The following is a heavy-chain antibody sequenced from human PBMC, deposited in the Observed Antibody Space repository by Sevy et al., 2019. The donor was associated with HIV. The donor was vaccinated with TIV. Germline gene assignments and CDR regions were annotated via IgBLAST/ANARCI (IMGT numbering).Heavy chain of an antibody. V-gene: IGHV1-2*02. J-gene: IGHJ4*02. D-gene: IGHD3-10*01. CDR3: ARDRRVANYYGSGSPGDY. CDR1: GYTFTGYY. Sequence: ASVKVSCKASGYTFTGYYMHWVRQAPGQGLEWMGWINPNSGGTNYAQKFQGRVTMTRDTSISTAYMELSRLRSDDTAEYYCARDRRVANYYGSGSPGDYWGQGTLVTVSS. CDR2: INPNSGGT.